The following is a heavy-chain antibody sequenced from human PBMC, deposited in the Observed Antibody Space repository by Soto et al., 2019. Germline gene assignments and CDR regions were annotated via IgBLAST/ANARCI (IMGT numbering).Heavy chain of an antibody. CDR2: ISFDGKIK. V-gene: IGHV3-30*03. D-gene: IGHD3-3*02. J-gene: IGHJ3*02. Sequence: GGSLRLSCAASGFIFSSHGMNWVRQAPGKGLEWVAVISFDGKIKYYADSVKGRFTISRDNSKNTLYLQINSLRAEDTAVYYCATLASPPGFDIWGQGTMVTVSS. CDR1: GFIFSSHG. CDR3: ATLASPPGFDI.